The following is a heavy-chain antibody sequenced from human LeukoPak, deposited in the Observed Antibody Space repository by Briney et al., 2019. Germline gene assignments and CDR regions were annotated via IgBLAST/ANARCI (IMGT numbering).Heavy chain of an antibody. D-gene: IGHD1-26*01. CDR2: IYYSGDT. J-gene: IGHJ4*02. V-gene: IGHV4-59*13. Sequence: SETLSLTCIVSGGPINGFYWSWIRQSPGKGLEWIGYIYYSGDTKYNPSLKGRVTISVDTSKSHFSLKLRSVTAADTAVYYCARVIGSGGYLPWSFDNWGQGTLVTVSS. CDR1: GGPINGFY. CDR3: ARVIGSGGYLPWSFDN.